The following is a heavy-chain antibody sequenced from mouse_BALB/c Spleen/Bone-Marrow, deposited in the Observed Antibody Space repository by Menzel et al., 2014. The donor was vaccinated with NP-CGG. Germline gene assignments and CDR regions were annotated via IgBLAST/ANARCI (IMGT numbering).Heavy chain of an antibody. CDR3: ARYKGYYDHDGDYFDY. CDR2: ISYSGST. J-gene: IGHJ2*01. D-gene: IGHD2-4*01. Sequence: EVQLVESGPSLVKPSQTLSLTCSVTGDSITSGYWNWVRKFPGNKLEYMGYISYSGSTYYNPSLKSRISITRDTSKNQYYLQMNSVTTEDTATYYGARYKGYYDHDGDYFDYWGQGTTLTVSS. CDR1: GDSITSGY. V-gene: IGHV3-8*02.